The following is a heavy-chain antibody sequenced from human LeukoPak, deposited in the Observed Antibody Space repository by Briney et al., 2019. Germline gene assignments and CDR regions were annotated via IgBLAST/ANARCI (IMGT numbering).Heavy chain of an antibody. CDR2: INWNGGNT. D-gene: IGHD2-15*01. J-gene: IGHJ4*02. CDR1: GFTFDDYG. Sequence: PGGSLRLSCAASGFTFDDYGMAWVRQAPGKGLEWVSGINWNGGNTNYADSVKGRFTISRDNAKNSLYLQMNSLRDEDTALYYCARGLHRRCSGGICYQPFDYWGQGTLVTVSS. V-gene: IGHV3-20*04. CDR3: ARGLHRRCSGGICYQPFDY.